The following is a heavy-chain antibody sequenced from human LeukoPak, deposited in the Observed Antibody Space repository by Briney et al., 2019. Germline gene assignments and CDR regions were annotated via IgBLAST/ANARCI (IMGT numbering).Heavy chain of an antibody. CDR2: TYHSGST. J-gene: IGHJ4*02. D-gene: IGHD1-14*01. CDR1: GYSISSGYY. V-gene: IGHV4-38-2*01. CDR3: ARDNPGYFDY. Sequence: SSETLSLTCAVSGYSISSGYYWGWIRQPPGKGLEWIVSTYHSGSTYYNPSLKTRVTISVDTSKNQFSLKLSSVTAADTAVYYCARDNPGYFDYWGQGTLVTVSS.